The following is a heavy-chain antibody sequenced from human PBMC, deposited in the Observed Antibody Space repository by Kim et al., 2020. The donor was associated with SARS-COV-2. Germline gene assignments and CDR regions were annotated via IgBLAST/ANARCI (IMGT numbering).Heavy chain of an antibody. Sequence: SETLSLTCAVYGGSFSGYYWSWIRQPPGKGLEWIGEINHSGSTNYNPSLKSRVTISVDTSKNQFSLKLSSVTAADTAVYDCARTVRSPREITMFGVVSYYYYMDVWGKGTTVTVSS. CDR3: ARTVRSPREITMFGVVSYYYYMDV. CDR1: GGSFSGYY. J-gene: IGHJ6*03. CDR2: INHSGST. D-gene: IGHD3-3*01. V-gene: IGHV4-34*01.